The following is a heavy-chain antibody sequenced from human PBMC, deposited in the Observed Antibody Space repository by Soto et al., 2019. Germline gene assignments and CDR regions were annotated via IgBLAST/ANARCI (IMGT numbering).Heavy chain of an antibody. Sequence: EVQLVESGGGLVQPGGSLRLSCAASGFTFSTYWMSWLRQAPGKGLEWVANIQQDGGDKYHVDSVKGRFTISRDNAKNTLYVQMSSLRTEDTAVYYCAREAQGVAPKDGSGHWLGYLDLWGRGTLVTVSS. V-gene: IGHV3-7*05. CDR1: GFTFSTYW. J-gene: IGHJ2*01. CDR2: IQQDGGDK. CDR3: AREAQGVAPKDGSGHWLGYLDL. D-gene: IGHD6-19*01.